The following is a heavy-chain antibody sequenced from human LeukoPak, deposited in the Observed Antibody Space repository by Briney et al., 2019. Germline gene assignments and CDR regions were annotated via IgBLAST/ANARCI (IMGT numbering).Heavy chain of an antibody. D-gene: IGHD1-1*01. Sequence: PSETLSLTCSVYGGSFNDYDWSWVRQAPGRGLQRIGEINESGATNCDPSLKSRVTMSIDTSKSQFSLSLRSVTAADTAVYFCARYVPVKTGPTRASFDYWGQGILVSVSS. CDR2: INESGAT. V-gene: IGHV4-34*01. CDR3: ARYVPVKTGPTRASFDY. J-gene: IGHJ4*02. CDR1: GGSFNDYD.